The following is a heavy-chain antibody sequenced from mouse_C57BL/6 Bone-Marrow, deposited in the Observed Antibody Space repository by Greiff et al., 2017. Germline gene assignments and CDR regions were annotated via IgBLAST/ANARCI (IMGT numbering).Heavy chain of an antibody. CDR3: AKLGPFDY. CDR2: IYPSDSET. V-gene: IGHV1-61*01. Sequence: QVQLQQPGAELVRPGSSVKLTCKASGYTFTSYWMDWVKQRPGQGLEWIGNIYPSDSETHYNQKFKDKATLTVDKSSSTAYMQLSSLTSEDSAVYYCAKLGPFDYWGQGTTLTVSS. J-gene: IGHJ2*01. CDR1: GYTFTSYW. D-gene: IGHD4-1*01.